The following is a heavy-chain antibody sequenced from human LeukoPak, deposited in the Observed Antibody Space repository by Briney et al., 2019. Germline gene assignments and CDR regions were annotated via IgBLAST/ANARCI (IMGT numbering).Heavy chain of an antibody. D-gene: IGHD3-22*01. CDR2: INHSGST. J-gene: IGHJ3*02. CDR3: ARELTSITMIVVVTHDAFDI. Sequence: PSETLSLTCAVYGGSFSGYYWSWIRQPPGKGLEWIGEINHSGSTNYNPSLKSRVTISVDTSKNQFSLKLSSVTAADTAVYYCARELTSITMIVVVTHDAFDIWGQGTMVTVSS. CDR1: GGSFSGYY. V-gene: IGHV4-34*01.